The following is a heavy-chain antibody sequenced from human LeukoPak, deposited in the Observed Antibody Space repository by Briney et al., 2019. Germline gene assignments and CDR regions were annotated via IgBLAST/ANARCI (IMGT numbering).Heavy chain of an antibody. Sequence: GGSLRLSCAASGFTFSSYAMAWVRQAPGKGLEWVSAISGSGGSTYYADSVRGRFPISRDNSKNTLYLQMNSLRAEDTAVYYCAKAVYCSGGGCYGAPDFWGQGTLVTVSS. CDR2: ISGSGGST. J-gene: IGHJ4*02. CDR3: AKAVYCSGGGCYGAPDF. D-gene: IGHD2-15*01. CDR1: GFTFSSYA. V-gene: IGHV3-23*01.